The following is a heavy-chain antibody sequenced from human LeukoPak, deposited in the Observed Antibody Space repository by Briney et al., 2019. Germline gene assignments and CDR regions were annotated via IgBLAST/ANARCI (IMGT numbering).Heavy chain of an antibody. CDR1: GYSISSGYY. V-gene: IGHV4-38-2*02. Sequence: SETLSLTCTVSGYSISSGYYWGWIRQPPGKGLEWIGSIYHSGSTYYNPSLKSRVTISVDTSKNQFSLKLSPVTAADTAVYYCARDLGRGFYWGQGTLVTVSS. D-gene: IGHD3-10*01. CDR2: IYHSGST. J-gene: IGHJ4*02. CDR3: ARDLGRGFY.